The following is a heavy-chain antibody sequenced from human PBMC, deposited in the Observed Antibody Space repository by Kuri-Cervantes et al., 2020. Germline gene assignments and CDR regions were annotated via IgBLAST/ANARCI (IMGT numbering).Heavy chain of an antibody. Sequence: SVKVSCKASGGTFSSYAISWVRQAPGQGLEWMGGIIPIFGTANYAQKFQGRVTITADKSTSTAYMELSSLRSEGTAVYYCARDRCGGSCYFDYWGQGTLVTVSS. V-gene: IGHV1-69*06. CDR2: IIPIFGTA. CDR1: GGTFSSYA. J-gene: IGHJ4*02. D-gene: IGHD2-15*01. CDR3: ARDRCGGSCYFDY.